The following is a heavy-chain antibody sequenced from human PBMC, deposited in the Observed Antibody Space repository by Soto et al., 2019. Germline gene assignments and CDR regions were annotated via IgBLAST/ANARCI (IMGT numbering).Heavy chain of an antibody. Sequence: PSETLSLTCTVSGGSISSYYWSWSRQPAGKGLEWIGRIYTSGSTNYNPSLKSRVTMSVDTSKNQLSLKLSSVTAADTAVYYCAREVRTYYYGSGSYYRWVDPWGQGTLVTVS. CDR3: AREVRTYYYGSGSYYRWVDP. CDR1: GGSISSYY. CDR2: IYTSGST. J-gene: IGHJ5*02. D-gene: IGHD3-10*01. V-gene: IGHV4-4*07.